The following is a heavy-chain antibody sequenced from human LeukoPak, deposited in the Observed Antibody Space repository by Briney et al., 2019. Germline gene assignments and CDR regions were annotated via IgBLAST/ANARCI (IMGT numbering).Heavy chain of an antibody. CDR3: ARSIAAAGTVAFDI. CDR1: GFTFSSYE. V-gene: IGHV3-48*03. J-gene: IGHJ3*02. CDR2: ISSSGSTI. D-gene: IGHD6-13*01. Sequence: GALRLSCAASGFTFSSYEMNWVRQAPGKGLEWVSYISSSGSTIYYADSVKGRFTISRDNAKNSLYLQMNSLRAEDTAVYYCARSIAAAGTVAFDIWGQGTMVTVSS.